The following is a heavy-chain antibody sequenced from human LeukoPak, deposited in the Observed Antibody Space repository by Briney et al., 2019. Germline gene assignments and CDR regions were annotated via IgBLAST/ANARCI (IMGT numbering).Heavy chain of an antibody. J-gene: IGHJ6*02. CDR3: ARGGGLDV. CDR1: GFTFSSYW. D-gene: IGHD3-16*01. Sequence: GRSLRLSCAASGFTFSSYWMNWARQAPGKGPEWVASINHNGNVNYYVDSVKGRFTISRDNAKNSLYLQMSNLRAEDTAVYFCARGGGLDVWGQGATVTVSS. CDR2: INHNGNVN. V-gene: IGHV3-7*03.